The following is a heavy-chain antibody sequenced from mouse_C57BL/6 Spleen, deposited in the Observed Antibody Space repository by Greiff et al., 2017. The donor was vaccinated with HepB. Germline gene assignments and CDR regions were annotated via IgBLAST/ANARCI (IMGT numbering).Heavy chain of an antibody. CDR1: GFTFSSYA. D-gene: IGHD1-1*01. J-gene: IGHJ3*01. CDR2: ISDGGSYT. Sequence: EVKVVESGGGLVKPGGSLKLSCAASGFTFSSYAMSWVRQTPEKRLEWVATISDGGSYTYYPDNVKGRFTISRDNAKNNLYLQMSHLKSEDTAMYYCARDKGYYGSSSWFAYWGQGTLVTVSA. CDR3: ARDKGYYGSSSWFAY. V-gene: IGHV5-4*01.